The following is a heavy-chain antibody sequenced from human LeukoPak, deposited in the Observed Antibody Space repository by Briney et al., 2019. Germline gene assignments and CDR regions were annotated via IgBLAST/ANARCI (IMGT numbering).Heavy chain of an antibody. J-gene: IGHJ1*01. D-gene: IGHD6-13*01. CDR1: GFTFSSYW. Sequence: GGTLRLSCAASGFTFSSYWMSWVRQAPGRGLEWVANIKQDGSDKYYVDSVKGRFTISRDNAKNSLYLQMNSLRAEDTAVYYCARNIESIAAAGRRYFQHWGQGTLVTVSS. V-gene: IGHV3-7*01. CDR3: ARNIESIAAAGRRYFQH. CDR2: IKQDGSDK.